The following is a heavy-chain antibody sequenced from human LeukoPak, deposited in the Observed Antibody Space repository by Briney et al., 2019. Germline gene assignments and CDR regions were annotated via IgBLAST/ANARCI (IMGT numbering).Heavy chain of an antibody. J-gene: IGHJ6*02. D-gene: IGHD4-17*01. Sequence: GGSLRLSCAASGFTFSSYGMHWVRQAPGKGLEWVSSISSSSSYIYYADSVKGRFTISRDNAKNSLYLQMNSLRAEDTAVYYCARDVATVTTHYYYGMDVWGQGTTVTVSS. CDR3: ARDVATVTTHYYYGMDV. CDR2: ISSSSSYI. CDR1: GFTFSSYG. V-gene: IGHV3-21*01.